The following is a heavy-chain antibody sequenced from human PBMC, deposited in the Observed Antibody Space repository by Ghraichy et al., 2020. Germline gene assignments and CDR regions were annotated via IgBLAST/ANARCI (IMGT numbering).Heavy chain of an antibody. D-gene: IGHD2-15*01. CDR3: ANSIGYCGGGSCYFDS. CDR2: ITSDGSST. V-gene: IGHV3-74*01. Sequence: LSLTCAAPGFTFSSYWMHWVRQAPGTGLVYISHITSDGSSTNYADSVKGRFTISRDNANNTLFLQMDSLRDEDTAVYYCANSIGYCGGGSCYFDSWGQGALVTVSS. CDR1: GFTFSSYW. J-gene: IGHJ4*02.